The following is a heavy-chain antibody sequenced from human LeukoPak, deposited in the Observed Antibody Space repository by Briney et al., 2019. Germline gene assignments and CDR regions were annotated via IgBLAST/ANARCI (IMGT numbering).Heavy chain of an antibody. CDR3: ASGIAVNAFDI. CDR1: GFAVSSYY. CDR2: IYSGLST. V-gene: IGHV3-53*01. D-gene: IGHD6-19*01. J-gene: IGHJ3*02. Sequence: GGSLRLSCAASGFAVSSYYMSWVRQAPGKGLEWVSIIYSGLSTYYADSVRGRFTISRDNSKNTLYLQMNTLRAEDTAVYYCASGIAVNAFDIWGQGTMVTVSS.